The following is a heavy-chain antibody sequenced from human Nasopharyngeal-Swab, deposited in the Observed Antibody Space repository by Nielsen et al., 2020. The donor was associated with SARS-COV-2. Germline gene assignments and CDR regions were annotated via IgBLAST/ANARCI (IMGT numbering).Heavy chain of an antibody. Sequence: SETLSLTCTVSGGSISSYYWSWIRQPPGKGLEWIGYIYYSGSTNYNPSLKSRVTISVDTSKNQFSLKLSSVTAADTVVYYCARGSPQTYYYYGMDVWGQGTTVTVSS. CDR1: GGSISSYY. CDR3: ARGSPQTYYYYGMDV. V-gene: IGHV4-59*01. CDR2: IYYSGST. D-gene: IGHD6-6*01. J-gene: IGHJ6*02.